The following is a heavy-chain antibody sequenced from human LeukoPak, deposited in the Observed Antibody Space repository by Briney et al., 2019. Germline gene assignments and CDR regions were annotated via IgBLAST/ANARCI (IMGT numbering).Heavy chain of an antibody. J-gene: IGHJ4*02. CDR3: ARFHPGTAVNY. CDR1: GGPISSYY. V-gene: IGHV4-59*01. D-gene: IGHD6-13*01. CDR2: IYSNGNT. Sequence: SETLSLTCSVSGGPISSYYWNWIRQPPGKGLEWIGYIYSNGNTNYNPSLKSRVTFSIDTSRKEFSLRLTSVTAADTAVYYCARFHPGTAVNYWGQGALSPFPQ.